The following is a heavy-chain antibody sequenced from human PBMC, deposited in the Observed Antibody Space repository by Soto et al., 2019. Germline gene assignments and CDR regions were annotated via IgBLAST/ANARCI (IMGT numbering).Heavy chain of an antibody. CDR2: INHSGST. CDR3: ARIRGYYGSGSYYKRYYYYYGMDV. J-gene: IGHJ6*02. V-gene: IGHV4-34*01. CDR1: GGSFSGYY. D-gene: IGHD3-10*01. Sequence: PSETLSLTCAVYGGSFSGYYWSWIRQPPGKGLEWIGEINHSGSTNYNPSLKSRVTISVDTSKNQFSLKLSSVTAADTAVYYCARIRGYYGSGSYYKRYYYYYGMDVWGQGTTVTVSS.